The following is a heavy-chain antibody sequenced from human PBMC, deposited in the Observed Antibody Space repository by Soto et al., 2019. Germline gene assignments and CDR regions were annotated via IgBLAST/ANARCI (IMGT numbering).Heavy chain of an antibody. V-gene: IGHV3-9*01. Sequence: ALRLSCAASGFTFDDYAMHWVRQAPGKGLEWVSGISWNSCSMGYADSVKGRFTISRDNAKNSLYLQMNSLRAEDTALYYCAKAPGIRYSSSWYFDYWGQGTLVTVSS. D-gene: IGHD6-13*01. J-gene: IGHJ4*02. CDR3: AKAPGIRYSSSWYFDY. CDR1: GFTFDDYA. CDR2: ISWNSCSM.